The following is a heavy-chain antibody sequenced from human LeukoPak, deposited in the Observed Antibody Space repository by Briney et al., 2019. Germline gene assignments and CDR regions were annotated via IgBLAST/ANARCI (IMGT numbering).Heavy chain of an antibody. D-gene: IGHD4-11*01. CDR3: EKAQGYSNIRFDF. J-gene: IGHJ4*02. Sequence: PGGSLRLSCVASGFTFSNYAMRWVRQAPGKGLEWVSHIGGRGGNKYYADSVKGRFTTYGDNSKNTLYMQMNSLRAEDTDVYYCEKAQGYSNIRFDFWGQGTLVTVSS. CDR1: GFTFSNYA. V-gene: IGHV3-23*01. CDR2: IGGRGGNK.